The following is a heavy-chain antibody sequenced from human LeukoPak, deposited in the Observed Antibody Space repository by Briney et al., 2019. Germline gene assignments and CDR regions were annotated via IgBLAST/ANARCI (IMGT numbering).Heavy chain of an antibody. CDR3: ARLLPASRHYFDY. CDR2: IYGAGAT. V-gene: IGHV3-53*01. CDR1: GXTVSSEY. J-gene: IGHJ4*02. Sequence: PGGSLRLSCAAYGXTVSSEYVAWVRQAPGKGLEWISVIYGAGATYYADSVQGRFTISRDTYSNALYLQMNSLRVEDTAVYHCARLLPASRHYFDYWGQGTLVTVSS. D-gene: IGHD2-15*01.